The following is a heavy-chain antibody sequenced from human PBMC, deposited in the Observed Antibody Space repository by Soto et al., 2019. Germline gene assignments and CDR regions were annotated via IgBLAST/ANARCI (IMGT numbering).Heavy chain of an antibody. CDR1: GGTFSSYA. CDR3: ARPGMAARQGYCSYGMDV. J-gene: IGHJ6*02. Sequence: QVQLVQSGAEVKKPGSSVKVSCKASGGTFSSYAISWVRQAPGQGLEWMGGIIPIFGTANYAQKFQGRVTITADESTSTGYMELSSLRSEDTAVYYWARPGMAARQGYCSYGMDVWGQGTPVTVSS. V-gene: IGHV1-69*12. CDR2: IIPIFGTA. D-gene: IGHD6-6*01.